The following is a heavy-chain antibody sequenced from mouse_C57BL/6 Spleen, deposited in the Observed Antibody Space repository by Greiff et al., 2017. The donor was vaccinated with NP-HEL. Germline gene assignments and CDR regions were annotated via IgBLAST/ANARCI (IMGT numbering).Heavy chain of an antibody. CDR3: ARTRTGNGYFDY. J-gene: IGHJ2*01. CDR1: GFSLTSYG. D-gene: IGHD4-1*01. V-gene: IGHV2-2*01. Sequence: QVQLKQSGPGLVQPSQSLSITCTVSGFSLTSYGVHWVRQSPGKGLEWLGVIWSGGSTDYNAAFISRLSISKDNSKSQVFFKMNSLQADDTAIYYCARTRTGNGYFDYWGQGTTLTVSS. CDR2: IWSGGST.